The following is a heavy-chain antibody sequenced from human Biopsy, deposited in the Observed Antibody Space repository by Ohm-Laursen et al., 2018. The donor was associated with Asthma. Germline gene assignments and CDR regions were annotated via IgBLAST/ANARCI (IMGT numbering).Heavy chain of an antibody. J-gene: IGHJ3*02. CDR2: VSSDGHNK. CDR1: GFVFSQCG. Sequence: LSLTCAASGFVFSQCGMHWVRQGPGKGLEWVALVSSDGHNKYYEDSVKGRFTISRDNSRNRLYLQINRLTVEDSAVYFCARQSGQDYGDSSGFDIWGQGTKVAASS. D-gene: IGHD3-22*01. CDR3: ARQSGQDYGDSSGFDI. V-gene: IGHV3-30*03.